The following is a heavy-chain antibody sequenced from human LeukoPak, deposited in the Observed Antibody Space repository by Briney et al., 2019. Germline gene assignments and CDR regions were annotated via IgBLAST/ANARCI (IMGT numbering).Heavy chain of an antibody. Sequence: SETLSLTCTVSGGSISSYYWSWIRQPPGKGLEWIGYIYYSGSTNYNPSLKSRVTISVDTSKNQFSLKLSSVTAADTAVYYCARADSSGYHHFDYWGQGTLVTVSS. CDR3: ARADSSGYHHFDY. CDR1: GGSISSYY. J-gene: IGHJ4*02. CDR2: IYYSGST. V-gene: IGHV4-59*01. D-gene: IGHD3-22*01.